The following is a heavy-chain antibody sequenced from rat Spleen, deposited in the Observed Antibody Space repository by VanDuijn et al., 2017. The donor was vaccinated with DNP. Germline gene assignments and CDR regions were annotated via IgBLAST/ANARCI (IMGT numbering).Heavy chain of an antibody. CDR1: GFTFSDYD. J-gene: IGHJ2*01. Sequence: EVQLVGSGGGSVQPGRSLKLSCAASGFTFSDYDMAWVRQAPKKGLEWVTTITYVGGITYYRDSGKGRFTISRDNANNTLYLQMSSLRSEDTATYYCTRDLNHGYNFAFDYWGKGVMVTVSS. V-gene: IGHV5-7*01. CDR2: ITYVGGIT. CDR3: TRDLNHGYNFAFDY. D-gene: IGHD1-4*01.